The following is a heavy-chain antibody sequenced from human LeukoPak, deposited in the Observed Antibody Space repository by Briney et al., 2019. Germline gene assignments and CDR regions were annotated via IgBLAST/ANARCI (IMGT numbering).Heavy chain of an antibody. CDR2: IYYSGST. J-gene: IGHJ4*02. CDR1: GGSISSYY. D-gene: IGHD4-17*01. CDR3: ASAPDYGDSVPFDY. V-gene: IGHV4-59*01. Sequence: SETLSLTCTVSGGSISSYYWSWIRQPPGKGLEWIGYIYYSGSTNYNPSLKSRVTISVDTSKNQFSLKLSSVTAADTAVYYCASAPDYGDSVPFDYWGQGTLVTVSS.